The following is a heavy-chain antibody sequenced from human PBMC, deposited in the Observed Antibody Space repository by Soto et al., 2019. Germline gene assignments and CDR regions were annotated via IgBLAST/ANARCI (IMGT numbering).Heavy chain of an antibody. J-gene: IGHJ4*02. D-gene: IGHD5-12*01. CDR2: ISYDGSNK. CDR1: GFTFSSYA. V-gene: IGHV3-30-3*01. CDR3: ARDHVEMATIGTFDY. Sequence: PGGSLRLSCAASGFTFSSYAMHWVRQAPGKGLEWVAVISYDGSNKYYADSVKGRFTISRDNSKNTLYLQMNSLRAEDTAVYYCARDHVEMATIGTFDYWGQGTLVTVSS.